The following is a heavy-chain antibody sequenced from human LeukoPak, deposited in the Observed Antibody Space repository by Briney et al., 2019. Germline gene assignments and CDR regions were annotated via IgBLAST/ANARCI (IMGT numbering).Heavy chain of an antibody. D-gene: IGHD5-18*01. CDR1: GFTFSSYS. V-gene: IGHV3-48*02. CDR2: ISSSSSTI. Sequence: GGSLRLSCAASGFTFSSYSMNWVRQAPGKGLEWVSYISSSSSTIYYADSVKGRFTISRDNAKNSLYLRMNSLRDEDTAVYYCARASPWIQLWLPGDYFDYWGQGTLVTVSS. J-gene: IGHJ4*02. CDR3: ARASPWIQLWLPGDYFDY.